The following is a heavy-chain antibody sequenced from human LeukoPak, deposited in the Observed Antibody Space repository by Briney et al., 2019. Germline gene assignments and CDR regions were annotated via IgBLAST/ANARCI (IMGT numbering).Heavy chain of an antibody. Sequence: GGSLRLSCAASGFTFSSYAMTWVRQAPGKGLEWVSAISGSGGNTYYADSVKGRFSISRDNSKNTLYLQMNSLRVEDTAVYYCTKGSGYSSYEFLDYWGQGTLVTVSS. J-gene: IGHJ4*02. CDR3: TKGSGYSSYEFLDY. D-gene: IGHD5-12*01. V-gene: IGHV3-23*01. CDR2: ISGSGGNT. CDR1: GFTFSSYA.